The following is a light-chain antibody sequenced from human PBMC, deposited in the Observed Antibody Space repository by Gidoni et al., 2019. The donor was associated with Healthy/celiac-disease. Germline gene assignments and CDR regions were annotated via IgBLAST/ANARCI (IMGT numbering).Light chain of an antibody. CDR3: RQLNSYPLFT. Sequence: IQLTQSPSSLSASVGDRVTITCRASQGISSYLARYQQKPGEAPKLLIYASSTLQSGVPSRFSGSGSGTDFTLPISSLQPEDFATYYCRQLNSYPLFTFGPGTKVDIK. V-gene: IGKV1-9*01. J-gene: IGKJ3*01. CDR1: QGISSY. CDR2: ASS.